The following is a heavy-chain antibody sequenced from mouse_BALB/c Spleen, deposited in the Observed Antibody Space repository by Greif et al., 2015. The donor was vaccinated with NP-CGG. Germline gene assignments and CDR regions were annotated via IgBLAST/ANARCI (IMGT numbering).Heavy chain of an antibody. V-gene: IGHV1-82*01. CDR2: IYPGDGDT. CDR3: ATWFAY. CDR1: GYAFSSSW. J-gene: IGHJ3*01. Sequence: QVQLQQSGPELVKPGASVKISCKASGYAFSSSWMNWVKQRPGQGLEWIGRIYPGDGDTNYNGKFKGKATLTADKSSSTAYMQLSSLTSVDSAVHFCATWFAYWGQGTLVTVSA.